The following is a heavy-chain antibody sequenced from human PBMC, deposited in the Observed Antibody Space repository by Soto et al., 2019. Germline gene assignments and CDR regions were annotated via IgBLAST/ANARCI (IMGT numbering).Heavy chain of an antibody. V-gene: IGHV2-5*01. CDR1: GFSLSTGEVG. CDR3: AHYYYASSGYHTWLDP. D-gene: IGHD3-22*01. J-gene: IGHJ5*02. CDR2: IYWHDDK. Sequence: QITLKESGPSLVKPTQTVTLTCTFSGFSLSTGEVGVGWIRQPPGKSLEWLALIYWHDDKRYSPFLQSRLTISKDTSKTQVVLLITHMDSVDTGSYFCAHYYYASSGYHTWLDPWGQGILVSVSS.